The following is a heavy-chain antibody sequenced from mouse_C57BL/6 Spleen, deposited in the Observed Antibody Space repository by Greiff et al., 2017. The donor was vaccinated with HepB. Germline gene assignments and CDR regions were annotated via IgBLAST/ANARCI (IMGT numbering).Heavy chain of an antibody. V-gene: IGHV1-72*01. D-gene: IGHD2-4*01. CDR1: GYNFNSYW. CDR2: IDPNSGDT. Sequence: QVQLQQPGAELVRPGASVKLSCTASGYNFNSYWMHWVKQRPGRGLEWIGRIDPNSGDTKYNEKFKSKATLTVDKPSSQAYMQLSSLTSEDPAVYDCAREGGLRRDWYFDVWGTGTTVTVSS. J-gene: IGHJ1*03. CDR3: AREGGLRRDWYFDV.